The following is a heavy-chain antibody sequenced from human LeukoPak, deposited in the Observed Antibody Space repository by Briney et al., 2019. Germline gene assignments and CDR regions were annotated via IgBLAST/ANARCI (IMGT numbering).Heavy chain of an antibody. CDR1: GFTFGDYA. V-gene: IGHV3-33*01. Sequence: GGSLRLSCTASGFTFGDYAMSWFRQAPGKGLEWVAVIWYDGSNKYYADSVKGRFTISRDNSKNTLYLQMNSLRAEDTAMYYCATNSGSPGGFWGQGTLVTVSS. CDR3: ATNSGSPGGF. CDR2: IWYDGSNK. D-gene: IGHD1-26*01. J-gene: IGHJ4*02.